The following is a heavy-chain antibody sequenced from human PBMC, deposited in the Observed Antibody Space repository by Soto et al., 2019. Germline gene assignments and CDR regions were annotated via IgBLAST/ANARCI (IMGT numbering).Heavy chain of an antibody. D-gene: IGHD2-2*01. CDR3: AREGGCYYFDY. CDR1: GFTFSSYA. J-gene: IGHJ4*02. V-gene: IGHV3-64*01. Sequence: GGSLRLSCAASGFTFSSYAMHWVRQAPGKGLEYVSTISRNGGSTYYANSVKGRFTISRDNSKNTLYLQMGSLRAEDMAVYYCAREGGCYYFDYWGQGTLVTVSS. CDR2: ISRNGGST.